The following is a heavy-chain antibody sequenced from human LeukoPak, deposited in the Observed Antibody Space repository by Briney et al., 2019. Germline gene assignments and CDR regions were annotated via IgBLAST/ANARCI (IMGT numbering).Heavy chain of an antibody. V-gene: IGHV4-61*02. Sequence: SQTLSLTCTVSGGSISSGSYYWSWIRQPAGKGLEWIGRIYTSGSTNYNPSLKSRVTISVDTSKNQFSLKLSSVTAADTAVYYCAGTIFGVVTTFDPWGQGTLVTVSS. CDR1: GGSISSGSYY. J-gene: IGHJ5*02. CDR2: IYTSGST. CDR3: AGTIFGVVTTFDP. D-gene: IGHD3-3*01.